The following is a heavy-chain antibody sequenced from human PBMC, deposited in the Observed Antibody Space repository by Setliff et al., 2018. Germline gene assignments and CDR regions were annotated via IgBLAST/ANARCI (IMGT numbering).Heavy chain of an antibody. J-gene: IGHJ4*02. V-gene: IGHV1-46*01. Sequence: ASVKVSCKTSGYTFTSYYIHWVRQAPGQGLEWMGTIKPSASGGTTTYAQKFQGRVTITADESTSTAYMELSSLRSEDTAVYYCARTVGRQDYFDYWGQGTLVTVSS. D-gene: IGHD2-15*01. CDR2: IKPSASGGTT. CDR1: GYTFTSYY. CDR3: ARTVGRQDYFDY.